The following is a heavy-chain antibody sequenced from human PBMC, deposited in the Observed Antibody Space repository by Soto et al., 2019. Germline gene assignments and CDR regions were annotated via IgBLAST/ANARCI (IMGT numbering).Heavy chain of an antibody. Sequence: GGSLRLSCAASGFTFSRYAMNWVRQAPGKGLEWVSCISGSGTSTYYADSVKVRFTISRDNSKNTLHLQMNSLRAEDSAVYYCAKDRAVAGPDNYDYWGQGTLVTVSS. CDR3: AKDRAVAGPDNYDY. J-gene: IGHJ4*02. CDR1: GFTFSRYA. CDR2: ISGSGTST. D-gene: IGHD6-19*01. V-gene: IGHV3-23*01.